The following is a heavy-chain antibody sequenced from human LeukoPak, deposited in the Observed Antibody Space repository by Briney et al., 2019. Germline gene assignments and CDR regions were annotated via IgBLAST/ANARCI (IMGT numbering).Heavy chain of an antibody. J-gene: IGHJ5*02. Sequence: ASVKVSCKASGYTFTGYYMHWVRQAPGQGLEWMGWINPNSGGANFALNFQGRVTMTRATSISTAYMELSRLTSDDTAVYYCARGVGSSWFDPWGQGTLVTVSS. CDR1: GYTFTGYY. CDR3: ARGVGSSWFDP. CDR2: INPNSGGA. D-gene: IGHD6-13*01. V-gene: IGHV1-2*02.